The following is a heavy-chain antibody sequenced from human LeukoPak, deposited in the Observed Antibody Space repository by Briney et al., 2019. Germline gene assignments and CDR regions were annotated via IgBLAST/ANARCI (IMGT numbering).Heavy chain of an antibody. J-gene: IGHJ4*02. CDR2: ISGSDST. CDR1: GFTFSSYA. D-gene: IGHD2-21*01. CDR3: ARFVVPVDYFDY. V-gene: IGHV3-23*01. Sequence: PGGSLRLSCAASGFTFSSYAMSWVRQAPGKGLEWVSAISGSDSTYYADSVKGRFTISRDNAKNSLYLQMNSLRAEDTAVYYCARFVVPVDYFDYWGQGTLVTVSS.